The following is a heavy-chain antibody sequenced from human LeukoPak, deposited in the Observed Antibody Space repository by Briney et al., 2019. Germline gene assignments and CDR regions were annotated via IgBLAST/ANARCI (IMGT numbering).Heavy chain of an antibody. J-gene: IGHJ4*02. V-gene: IGHV1-3*01. CDR3: AREGGLYDILTSFDY. D-gene: IGHD3-9*01. CDR1: GYTLTSYA. CDR2: INAGNGNT. Sequence: ASVKVSCKASGYTLTSYAMHWVRQAPGQRLEWMGWINAGNGNTKYSQKFQGRVTITRDTSASTAYMELSSLRSEDTDVYYCAREGGLYDILTSFDYWGQGTLVTVSS.